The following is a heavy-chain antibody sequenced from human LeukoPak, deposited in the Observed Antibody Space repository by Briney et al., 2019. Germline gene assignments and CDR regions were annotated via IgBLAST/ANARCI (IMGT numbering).Heavy chain of an antibody. J-gene: IGHJ4*02. CDR2: ISSSSSYI. V-gene: IGHV3-21*01. CDR3: ARDMLAVAEPNVDY. Sequence: GGSLRLSCAASGFTFSSYSMNWVRQAPGKGLEWVSSISSSSSYIYYADSVKGRFTISRDNAKNSLYLQMNSLRAEYTAVYYCARDMLAVAEPNVDYWGQGTLVTVPS. D-gene: IGHD6-19*01. CDR1: GFTFSSYS.